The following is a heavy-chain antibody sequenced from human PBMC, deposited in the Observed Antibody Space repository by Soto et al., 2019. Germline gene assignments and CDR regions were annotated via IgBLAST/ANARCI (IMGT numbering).Heavy chain of an antibody. V-gene: IGHV4-34*01. CDR3: VRGLRYSGMDV. CDR1: GGSFSSYC. J-gene: IGHJ6*02. D-gene: IGHD2-15*01. Sequence: SETLSLTCAVNGGSFSSYCWTWIRQPPGRGLEWIGEIDHSGSTNYNPSLESRVTISIDTAKNRFSLNVTSVTAADTAVYYCVRGLRYSGMDVWGQGTTVTVSS. CDR2: IDHSGST.